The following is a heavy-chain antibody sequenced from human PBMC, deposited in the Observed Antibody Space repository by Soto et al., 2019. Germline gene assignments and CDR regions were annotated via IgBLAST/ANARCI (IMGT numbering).Heavy chain of an antibody. CDR3: AREGRMGTFDY. CDR2: FYYSGST. V-gene: IGHV4-61*01. Sequence: SETLSLKCPVSAGPGSRGSYFGSLVRQSPWKGLEWIGYFYYSGSTKYNPSLKSRVTILEDTSKNQFSLKLNSVTAADTAVYYCAREGRMGTFDYWGQGALVTVS. D-gene: IGHD1-1*01. CDR1: AGPGSRGSYF. J-gene: IGHJ4*02.